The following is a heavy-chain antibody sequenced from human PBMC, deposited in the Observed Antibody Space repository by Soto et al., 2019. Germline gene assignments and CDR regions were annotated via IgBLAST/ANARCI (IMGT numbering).Heavy chain of an antibody. CDR1: GGSISSSSYY. J-gene: IGHJ1*01. V-gene: IGHV4-39*01. D-gene: IGHD3-3*01. CDR3: ARQPLRSDFWSGVEYFQH. Sequence: QLQLQESGPGLVKPSETLSLTCTVSGGSISSSSYYWGWIRQPPGKGLEWIGSIYYSGSTYYNPSLKSRVTISVDTSKTQSSRKLSSVTAADTAVYYCARQPLRSDFWSGVEYFQHWGQGTLVTVSS. CDR2: IYYSGST.